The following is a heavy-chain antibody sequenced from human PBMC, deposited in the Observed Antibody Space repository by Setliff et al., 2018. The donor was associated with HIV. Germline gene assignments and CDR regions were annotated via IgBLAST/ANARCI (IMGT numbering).Heavy chain of an antibody. V-gene: IGHV1-2*02. Sequence: GASVKVSCKASGYTFTGYFLHWVRQAPGHGLEWMGWINPYSGVTKYAQKFQGRVTMTGDTSISTAYMELSRLRSDDTAVYYCAREGVVLAAIPERWFDPWGQGTLVTVSS. CDR3: AREGVVLAAIPERWFDP. CDR1: GYTFTGYF. J-gene: IGHJ5*02. CDR2: INPYSGVT. D-gene: IGHD2-15*01.